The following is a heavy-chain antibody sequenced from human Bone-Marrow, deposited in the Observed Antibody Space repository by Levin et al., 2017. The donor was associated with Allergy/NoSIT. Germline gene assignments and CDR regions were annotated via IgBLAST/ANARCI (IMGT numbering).Heavy chain of an antibody. V-gene: IGHV3-23*01. CDR1: GFTFSNFA. Sequence: ASVKVSCAASGFTFSNFALSWVRQTPGKGLEWVSSSSRGGQTTYYGDSLKGRFTIARNTSQSTLYLHMSSLRPEDTGVYYCAKGGVYSIFSSWGQGTRVTVSA. J-gene: IGHJ5*02. CDR3: AKGGVYSIFSS. D-gene: IGHD3-3*02. CDR2: SSRGGQTT.